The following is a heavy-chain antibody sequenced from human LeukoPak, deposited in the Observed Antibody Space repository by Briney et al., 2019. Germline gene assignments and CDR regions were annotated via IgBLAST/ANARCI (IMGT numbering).Heavy chain of an antibody. CDR3: ARERKPAIAVAGGGGMDYCYMDF. V-gene: IGHV1-2*02. J-gene: IGHJ6*03. CDR2: INPNSGGT. CDR1: GYTLTGYH. Sequence: ASVKVSCKTSGYTLTGYHMHWVRQAPGQGLEVMGWINPNSGGTNYAQKFQGRVTMTRDTSISTAYMELSRPRSDDTAVYYCARERKPAIAVAGGGGMDYCYMDFWGKGTTVTVSS. D-gene: IGHD6-19*01.